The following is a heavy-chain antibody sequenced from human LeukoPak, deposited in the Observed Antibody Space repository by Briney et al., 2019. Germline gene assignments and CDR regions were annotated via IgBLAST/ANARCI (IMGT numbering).Heavy chain of an antibody. J-gene: IGHJ4*02. D-gene: IGHD3-16*01. CDR2: INPNTGGT. CDR1: GYTFTTYY. CDR3: ARIGGAHNFDY. V-gene: IGHV1-2*06. Sequence: ASVKVSCKASGYTFTTYYMHWVRQAPGQGLEWMGRINPNTGGTNYAQKFQGRVTMTGDTSISTAYMELSRLTSDDTAVYYCARIGGAHNFDYWGQGTLVTVSS.